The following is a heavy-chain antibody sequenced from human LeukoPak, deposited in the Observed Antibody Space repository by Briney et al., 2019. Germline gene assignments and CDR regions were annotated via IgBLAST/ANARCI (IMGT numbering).Heavy chain of an antibody. CDR2: VSGTGGST. Sequence: GGSLRLPCAASGFTFSSYDMSWVRQAPGKGLEWVSAVSGTGGSTYYADSVKGRFTISRDNSKNTLYLEMNSLRGEDTAVYYCAKDASSGTYFDYWGQGTPVTVSS. CDR3: AKDASSGTYFDY. J-gene: IGHJ4*02. CDR1: GFTFSSYD. V-gene: IGHV3-23*01. D-gene: IGHD1-26*01.